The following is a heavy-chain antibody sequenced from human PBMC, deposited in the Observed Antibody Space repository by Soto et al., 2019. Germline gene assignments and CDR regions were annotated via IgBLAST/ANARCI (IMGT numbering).Heavy chain of an antibody. D-gene: IGHD4-17*01. CDR3: GKDPNGDYVGGFEF. V-gene: IGHV3-23*01. CDR1: GFTFNNYA. CDR2: ISASGSRT. J-gene: IGHJ3*01. Sequence: EVQLLESGGGLVQPGGSLTLSCAASGFTFNNYARSWVRQAPGKGLEWVSGISASGSRTFYADSVKGRFTVSRDFSKNTLSLQMDSLRAEDTAVYFCGKDPNGDYVGGFEFWGPGTMVTVSS.